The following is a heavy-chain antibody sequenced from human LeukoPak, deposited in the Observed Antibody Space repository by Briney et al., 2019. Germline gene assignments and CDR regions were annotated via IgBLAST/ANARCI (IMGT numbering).Heavy chain of an antibody. J-gene: IGHJ4*02. V-gene: IGHV1-46*01. CDR3: ARDSMAAAGPEYYFDY. CDR2: INPSGGGS. CDR1: GYTFTSFY. D-gene: IGHD6-13*01. Sequence: ASVKVSCKASGYTFTSFYMHWARQAPGQGLEWMGVINPSGGGSTYAQKFQGRVTMTRDTSTSTVYMELSSLRSEDTAVYYCARDSMAAAGPEYYFDYWGQGTLVTV.